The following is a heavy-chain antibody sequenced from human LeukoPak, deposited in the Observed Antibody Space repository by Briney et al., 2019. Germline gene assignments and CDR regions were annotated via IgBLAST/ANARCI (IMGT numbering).Heavy chain of an antibody. V-gene: IGHV3-30-3*01. Sequence: SGGSLRLSCAASGFIFSSYAMHWVRQAPGKGLEWVAVISYDGSNKYYADSVKGRFTISRDNSKNTLYLQMNSLRAEDTAVYYCAREPLAAAGYYYGMDVWGQGTTVTVSS. J-gene: IGHJ6*02. CDR1: GFIFSSYA. CDR2: ISYDGSNK. D-gene: IGHD6-13*01. CDR3: AREPLAAAGYYYGMDV.